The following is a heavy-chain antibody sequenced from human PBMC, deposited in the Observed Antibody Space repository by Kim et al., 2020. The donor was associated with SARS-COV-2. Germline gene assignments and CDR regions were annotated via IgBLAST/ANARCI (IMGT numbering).Heavy chain of an antibody. CDR3: AKDSGNYYDSSGYWIGWFDP. D-gene: IGHD3-22*01. CDR1: GFTFSSYG. V-gene: IGHV3-30*18. CDR2: ISYDGSNK. Sequence: GGSLRLSCAASGFTFSSYGMHWVRQAPGKGLEWVAVISYDGSNKYYADSVKGRFTISRDNSKNTLYLQMNSLRAEDTAVYYCAKDSGNYYDSSGYWIGWFDPWGQGTLVTVSS. J-gene: IGHJ5*02.